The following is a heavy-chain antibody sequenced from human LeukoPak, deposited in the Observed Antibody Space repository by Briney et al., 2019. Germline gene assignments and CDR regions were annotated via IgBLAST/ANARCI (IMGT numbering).Heavy chain of an antibody. J-gene: IGHJ4*02. V-gene: IGHV3-7*05. D-gene: IGHD1-26*01. CDR1: GFTFSGYY. CDR2: IKEDGSEK. Sequence: PGGSLRLSCAASGFTFSGYYMSWVRQAPGKGLEWVANIKEDGSEKYYVDSVKGRFTISRDNAKNSLCLQMNSLRAEDTAIYYCVRSGGYWGQGTLVTVSS. CDR3: VRSGGY.